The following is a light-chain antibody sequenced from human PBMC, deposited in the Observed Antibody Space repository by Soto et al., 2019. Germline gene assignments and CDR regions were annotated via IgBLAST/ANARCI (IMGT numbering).Light chain of an antibody. CDR1: QSVSRY. J-gene: IGKJ3*01. Sequence: EIVLTQSPATLSLSPGERATLSCRASQSVSRYLAWYQHKPGQAPRLLISDASNRATGIPARFSGSGSGTDFTLTISSLEPEDFAVYYCQQRSNWLFTFGPGTRVDIK. CDR3: QQRSNWLFT. CDR2: DAS. V-gene: IGKV3-11*01.